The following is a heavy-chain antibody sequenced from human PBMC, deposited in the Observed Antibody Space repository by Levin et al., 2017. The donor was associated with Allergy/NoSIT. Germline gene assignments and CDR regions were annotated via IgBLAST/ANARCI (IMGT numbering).Heavy chain of an antibody. CDR3: AKVGTVSRSTWPGELAY. V-gene: IGHV3-30*18. J-gene: IGHJ4*02. D-gene: IGHD6-13*01. CDR2: ISYDGSNK. Sequence: GGSLRLSCGASGFTFSSYGMHWVRQAPGKGLEWVAVISYDGSNKYYGDSVKGRFSISRDNSKNILYLQMNSLRPEDTALYYCAKVGTVSRSTWPGELAYWGQGTLVTVSS. CDR1: GFTFSSYG.